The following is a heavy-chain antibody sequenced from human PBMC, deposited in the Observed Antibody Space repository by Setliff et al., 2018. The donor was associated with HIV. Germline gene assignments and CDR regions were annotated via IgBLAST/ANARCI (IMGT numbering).Heavy chain of an antibody. V-gene: IGHV5-51*01. Sequence: GESLRISCKGSGYSFTSYWIGWVRQMPGKGLEWMGIIYPGDSDTRYSPSFQGQVTISADKSISTAYLQWSSLKASDTAMYYCARGNYDILTGYIGYYDYWGQGTLVTVSS. CDR2: IYPGDSDT. CDR3: ARGNYDILTGYIGYYDY. J-gene: IGHJ4*02. CDR1: GYSFTSYW. D-gene: IGHD3-9*01.